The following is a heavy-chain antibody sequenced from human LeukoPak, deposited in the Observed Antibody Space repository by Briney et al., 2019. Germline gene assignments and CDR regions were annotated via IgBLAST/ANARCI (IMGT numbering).Heavy chain of an antibody. CDR2: ISAYNGNT. CDR3: ARVYYDILTGYYEDY. D-gene: IGHD3-9*01. J-gene: IGHJ4*02. V-gene: IGHV1-18*01. CDR1: VYTFTSYG. Sequence: GASVKVSCKASVYTFTSYGISWVRQAPGQGLEWMGWISAYNGNTNYAQKLQGRVTMTTDTSTSTAYMELRSLRSDDTAVYYCARVYYDILTGYYEDYWGQGTLVTVSS.